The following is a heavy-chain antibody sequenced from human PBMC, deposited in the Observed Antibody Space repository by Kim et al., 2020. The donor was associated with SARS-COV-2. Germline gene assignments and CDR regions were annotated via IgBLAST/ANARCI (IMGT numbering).Heavy chain of an antibody. CDR2: ISYDGNIK. CDR1: AFALTSFA. CDR3: ASGSVAVAGPIDD. J-gene: IGHJ4*02. D-gene: IGHD6-19*01. Sequence: GGSLRLSCAASAFALTSFAAHWVRQAPGKGLEWVALISYDGNIKYYADSVKGRFTIFRDNSKNMVYLQMNDLRGEDTAVYYCASGSVAVAGPIDDWGRGTLITVSS. V-gene: IGHV3-30*04.